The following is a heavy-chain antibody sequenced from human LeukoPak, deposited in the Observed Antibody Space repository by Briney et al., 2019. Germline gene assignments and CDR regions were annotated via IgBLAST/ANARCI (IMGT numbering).Heavy chain of an antibody. V-gene: IGHV4-34*01. CDR3: ARRRMVVVVIATGNWFDP. J-gene: IGHJ5*02. CDR1: GGSISSYY. CDR2: INHSGST. D-gene: IGHD2-21*01. Sequence: SETLSLTCTVSGGSISSYYWSWIRQPPGKGLEWIGEINHSGSTNYNPSLKSRVTISVDTSKNQFSLKLSSVTAADTAVYYCARRRMVVVVIATGNWFDPWGQGTLVTVSS.